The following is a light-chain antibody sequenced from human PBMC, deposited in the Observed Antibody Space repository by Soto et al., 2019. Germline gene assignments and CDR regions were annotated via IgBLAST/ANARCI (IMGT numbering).Light chain of an antibody. CDR1: SSDIGTYNF. Sequence: QSVLTQPASVSGSPGQSITISCTGTSSDIGTYNFVSWYQQYPGKAPKLMIYDVSHRPSGISNRFSGSKSGNTASLTISGLQAEDEADYYCLSHASGNTGVFGGGTKLTVL. J-gene: IGLJ3*02. CDR3: LSHASGNTGV. V-gene: IGLV2-14*01. CDR2: DVS.